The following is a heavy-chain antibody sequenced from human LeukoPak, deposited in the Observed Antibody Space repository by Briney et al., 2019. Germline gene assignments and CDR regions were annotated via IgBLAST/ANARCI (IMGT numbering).Heavy chain of an antibody. CDR2: INSDGSST. CDR1: GFTFSSYW. J-gene: IGHJ4*02. D-gene: IGHD3-10*01. Sequence: GGSLRLSCAASGFTFSSYWMHWVRQAPGKGLVWVSRINSDGSSTSYADSVKGRFTISRDNAKNTLYLQMTSLRAGDTAVYYCARGTYYYGSGVGGFDYWGQGTLVTVSS. CDR3: ARGTYYYGSGVGGFDY. V-gene: IGHV3-74*01.